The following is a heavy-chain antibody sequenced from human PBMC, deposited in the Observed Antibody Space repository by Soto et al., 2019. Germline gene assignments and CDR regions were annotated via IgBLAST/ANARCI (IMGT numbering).Heavy chain of an antibody. Sequence: SETLSLTCSGSGGSIGSSSYYWGWIRQSPGKGLEWIGSIYYSGSTYYNASAESRVTISVDTSENQFSLQLSSVTAADTAIYYCETHRLLVYASFKGLFDYWGKGPLLTVS. CDR2: IYYSGST. V-gene: IGHV4-39*01. CDR1: GGSIGSSSYY. D-gene: IGHD2-8*01. CDR3: ETHRLLVYASFKGLFDY. J-gene: IGHJ4*02.